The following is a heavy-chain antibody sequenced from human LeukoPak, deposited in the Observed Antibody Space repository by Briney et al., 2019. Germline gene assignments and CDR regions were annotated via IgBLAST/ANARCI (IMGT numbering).Heavy chain of an antibody. D-gene: IGHD6-19*01. CDR3: ARSPPSWNSGWIDY. V-gene: IGHV3-48*03. J-gene: IGHJ4*02. CDR2: ISSSGSTI. CDR1: GFTFSNYE. Sequence: PGGSLRLSCAASGFTFSNYEMNWVRQAPGKGLEWVSYISSSGSTIYYADSVKGRFTISRDNAKNSLYLQVTSLRAEDTAVYYCARSPPSWNSGWIDYWGQGTLVTVYS.